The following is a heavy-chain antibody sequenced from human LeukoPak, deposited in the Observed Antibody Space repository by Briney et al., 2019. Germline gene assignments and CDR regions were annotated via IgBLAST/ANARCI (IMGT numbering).Heavy chain of an antibody. J-gene: IGHJ4*02. CDR2: ISSDGSST. Sequence: PGGSLRLSCAASGITFSSYWMHWVRQAPGKGLVWVSRISSDGSSTSYADSVKGRFTISRDNAKNMLYLQMNTLRAEDSAVYYCATLIAVAGRGGDYWGQGTLVTVSA. V-gene: IGHV3-74*01. CDR1: GITFSSYW. D-gene: IGHD6-19*01. CDR3: ATLIAVAGRGGDY.